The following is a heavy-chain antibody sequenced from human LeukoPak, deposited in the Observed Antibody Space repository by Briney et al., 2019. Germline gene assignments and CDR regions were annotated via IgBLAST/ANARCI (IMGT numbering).Heavy chain of an antibody. D-gene: IGHD2/OR15-2a*01. Sequence: ASVKVSCKASGYTFTGYYIHWVRQAPGQGLEWMGWINPNSGGTNYIQKFQGRVTMTRGTSISTAYMELSRLRSDDTAVYYCARSTTPNENEYFEHWGQGTLVTVSS. V-gene: IGHV1-2*02. CDR2: INPNSGGT. CDR3: ARSTTPNENEYFEH. CDR1: GYTFTGYY. J-gene: IGHJ1*01.